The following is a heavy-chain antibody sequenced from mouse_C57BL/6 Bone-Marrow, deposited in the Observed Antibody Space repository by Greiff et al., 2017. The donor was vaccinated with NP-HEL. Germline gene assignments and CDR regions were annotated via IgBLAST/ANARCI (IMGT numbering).Heavy chain of an antibody. CDR3: ASSPTAWFAY. CDR2: ILPGSGST. J-gene: IGHJ3*01. Sequence: QVQLQQSGAELMKPGASVKLSCKATGYTFTGYWIEWVKQRPGHGLEWIGEILPGSGSTNYNEKFKGKATFTADSSSNTAYMQLSRLTTEDSAIFYCASSPTAWFAYWGQGTLVTVSA. V-gene: IGHV1-9*01. CDR1: GYTFTGYW.